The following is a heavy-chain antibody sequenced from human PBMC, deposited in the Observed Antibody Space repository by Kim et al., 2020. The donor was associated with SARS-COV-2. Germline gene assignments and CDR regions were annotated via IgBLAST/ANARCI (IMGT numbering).Heavy chain of an antibody. Sequence: GGSLRLSCAASGFTFSSYSIHWVRQAPGKGLVWVSRINSDGSSTSYADSVKGRFTISRDNAKNTVYLQMNSLRAEDTALYYCVRTRYSSSSGGFDYCGQGTLVIVSS. D-gene: IGHD6-6*01. CDR3: VRTRYSSSSGGFDY. V-gene: IGHV3-74*01. CDR2: INSDGSST. CDR1: GFTFSSYS. J-gene: IGHJ4*02.